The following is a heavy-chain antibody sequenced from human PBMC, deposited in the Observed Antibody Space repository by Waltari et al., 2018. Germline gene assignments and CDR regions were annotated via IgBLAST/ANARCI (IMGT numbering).Heavy chain of an antibody. D-gene: IGHD2-15*01. CDR3: ARDFFYCSGGSCPSPLDY. Sequence: VQLVQSGAAVKKPWASVKVSCKASGYTFTSYGISWVRQAPAQGLEWVANIKQDGSEKYYVDSVKGRFTISRDNAKNSLYLQMNSLRAEDTAVYYCARDFFYCSGGSCPSPLDYWGQGTLVTVSS. CDR1: GYTFTSYG. J-gene: IGHJ4*02. CDR2: IKQDGSEK. V-gene: IGHV3-7*01.